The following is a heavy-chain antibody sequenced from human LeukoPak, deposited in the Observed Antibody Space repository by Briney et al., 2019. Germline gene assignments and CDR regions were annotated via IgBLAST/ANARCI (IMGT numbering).Heavy chain of an antibody. CDR1: GGSISSYY. V-gene: IGHV4-59*01. CDR2: IYYSGST. J-gene: IGHJ2*01. CDR3: ARTGYSYNHWYFDL. Sequence: SETLSLTCTVSGGSISSYYWSWIRQPPGKGLEWIGSIYYSGSTYYNPSLKSRVTISVDTSKNQFSLKLSSVTAADTAVYYCARTGYSYNHWYFDLWGCGTLVTVSS. D-gene: IGHD5-18*01.